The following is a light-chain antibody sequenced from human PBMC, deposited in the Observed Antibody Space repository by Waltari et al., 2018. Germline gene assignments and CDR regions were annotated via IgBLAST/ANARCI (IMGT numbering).Light chain of an antibody. V-gene: IGKV4-1*01. J-gene: IGKJ1*01. CDR3: QQYYSTPQA. CDR2: WAS. Sequence: VMTQSPDSLAVSLGERATINCKSSQSVLYSSNNRNYLAWYQQKPGQPPKLLIYWASTRESGVPDRFSGSGSGTDFTLTISSLQAEDVAVYYCQQYYSTPQAFGQGTKVEIK. CDR1: QSVLYSSNNRNY.